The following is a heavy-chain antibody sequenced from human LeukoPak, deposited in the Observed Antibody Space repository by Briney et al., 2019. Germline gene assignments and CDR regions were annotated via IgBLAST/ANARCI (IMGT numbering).Heavy chain of an antibody. J-gene: IGHJ6*02. D-gene: IGHD1-26*01. Sequence: PGGSLRLSCAASGFTFRIAWMNWVRQAPGKGLEWIGRIKSETDGGTTDYAAPVKGRFTISRDDSRNTLYLQMNSLKTEDTAVYYCTTGIVGATNYYYYGMDVWGQGTTVTVSS. CDR3: TTGIVGATNYYYYGMDV. CDR1: GFTFRIAW. CDR2: IKSETDGGTT. V-gene: IGHV3-15*01.